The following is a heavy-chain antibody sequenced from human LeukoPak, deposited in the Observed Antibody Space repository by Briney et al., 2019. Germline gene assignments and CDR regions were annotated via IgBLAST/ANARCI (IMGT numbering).Heavy chain of an antibody. CDR3: ARRDTSGWDSFDY. Sequence: SETLSLTCTVSGGSISGYYWSWIRQPPGKGLEWIGYIYYSWSTNYNPSLKSRLTISRDTSKNQFSLKLSSVTAADTAVYYCARRDTSGWDSFDYWGQGTLVTVSS. CDR2: IYYSWST. CDR1: GGSISGYY. D-gene: IGHD6-19*01. V-gene: IGHV4-59*08. J-gene: IGHJ4*02.